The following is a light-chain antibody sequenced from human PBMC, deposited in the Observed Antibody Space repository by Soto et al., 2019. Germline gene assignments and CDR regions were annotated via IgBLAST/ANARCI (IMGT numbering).Light chain of an antibody. CDR2: DVS. Sequence: QSALTQPASVSGSPRQSITISCTGASSDVGGYTYVSWYQQHPGKAPKLMIYDVSNRPSGVSNRFSGSKSGNTASLAISGLQAEDEADYYCSSYTTSSTPVFGGGTKVTVL. CDR1: SSDVGGYTY. V-gene: IGLV2-14*01. CDR3: SSYTTSSTPV. J-gene: IGLJ2*01.